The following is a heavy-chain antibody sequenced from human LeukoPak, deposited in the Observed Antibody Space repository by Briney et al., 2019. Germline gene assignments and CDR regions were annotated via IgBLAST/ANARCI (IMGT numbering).Heavy chain of an antibody. CDR1: GYSFTSYW. CDR3: ASQFLDYGRGSPGLFQH. D-gene: IGHD4-17*01. CDR2: IYPGDSDT. Sequence: GESLKISCKGSGYSFTSYWIGWVRQMPGKGLEWMGIIYPGDSDTRYSLSFQGQVTISADKSVSTAYLQWSSLKASDTAMYYCASQFLDYGRGSPGLFQHWGQGTLVTVSS. J-gene: IGHJ1*01. V-gene: IGHV5-51*01.